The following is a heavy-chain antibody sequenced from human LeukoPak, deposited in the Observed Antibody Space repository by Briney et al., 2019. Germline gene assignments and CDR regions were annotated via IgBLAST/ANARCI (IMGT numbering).Heavy chain of an antibody. V-gene: IGHV3-7*01. D-gene: IGHD6-19*01. J-gene: IGHJ4*02. CDR2: IKQDGSEK. CDR1: GFTFSSYW. Sequence: GGSLRLSCAASGFTFSSYWMSWVRQAPGKGLEWVANIKQDGSEKYYVDSVKGRFTISRDNAKNSLYLRMNSLRAEDTAVYYCARVIIAVAGAFDYWGQGTLVTVSS. CDR3: ARVIIAVAGAFDY.